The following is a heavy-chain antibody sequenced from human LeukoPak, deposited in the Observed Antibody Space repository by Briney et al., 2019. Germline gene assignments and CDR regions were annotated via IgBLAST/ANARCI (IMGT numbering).Heavy chain of an antibody. J-gene: IGHJ4*02. CDR1: GFTFSSYG. CDR3: AIGGRYCSSISCYANAFDY. Sequence: GGSLRLSCAASGFTFSSYGMHWVRQAPGKGLEWVAVISYDGSNKYYADSVKGRFTISRDNSKNTLYLQMNSLRAEDTAVYYCAIGGRYCSSISCYANAFDYWGQGTLVTVSS. D-gene: IGHD2-2*01. V-gene: IGHV3-30*03. CDR2: ISYDGSNK.